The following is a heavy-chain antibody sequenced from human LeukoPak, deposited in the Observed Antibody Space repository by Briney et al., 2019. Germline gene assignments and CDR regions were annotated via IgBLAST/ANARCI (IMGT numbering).Heavy chain of an antibody. D-gene: IGHD3-10*01. CDR1: GFTVSSNY. V-gene: IGHV3-66*02. CDR2: IYSGGST. Sequence: PGGSLRLSCAASGFTVSSNYMSWVRQAPGKGLEWVSAIYSGGSTYYADSVKGRFTISRDNPKNTLYLQMNSLRAEDTAVYYCARVIMVRGVISHFDYWGQGTLVTVSS. CDR3: ARVIMVRGVISHFDY. J-gene: IGHJ4*02.